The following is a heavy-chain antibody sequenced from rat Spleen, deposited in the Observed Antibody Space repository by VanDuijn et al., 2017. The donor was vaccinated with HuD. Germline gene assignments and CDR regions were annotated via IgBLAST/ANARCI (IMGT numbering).Heavy chain of an antibody. CDR1: GFTFSDYG. CDR3: TRGYVMDA. J-gene: IGHJ4*01. V-gene: IGHV5-19*01. CDR2: ISPTGGST. Sequence: EVQLVESGGGLVQPGRSLKLSCAASGFTFSDYGMHWIRQAPTKGLEWVTSISPTGGSTFYRDSVKGRFTVSRDIAKNTLYLQMDSLRSGDTATYYCTRGYVMDAWGQGASVTVSS.